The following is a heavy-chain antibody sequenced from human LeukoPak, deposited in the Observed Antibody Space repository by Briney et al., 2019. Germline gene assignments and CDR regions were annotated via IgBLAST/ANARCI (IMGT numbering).Heavy chain of an antibody. V-gene: IGHV3-30*03. CDR2: ISYDGSIK. CDR1: GFTFSSYG. J-gene: IGHJ4*02. D-gene: IGHD2-21*02. Sequence: GRSLRLSCAASGFTFSSYGMHWVRQAPGKGLEWVAVISYDGSIKYYADSVKGRCTMSRDKSKNTLYLEMNSLRGEDTAVYYCARAKGDLIDYWGQGTMVIVSS. CDR3: ARAKGDLIDY.